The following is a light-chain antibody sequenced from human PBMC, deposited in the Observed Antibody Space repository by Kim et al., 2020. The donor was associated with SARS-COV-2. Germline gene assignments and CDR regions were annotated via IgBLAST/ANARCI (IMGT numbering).Light chain of an antibody. CDR1: QTVLNSVNNKNY. V-gene: IGKV4-1*01. CDR3: HQYYITPRT. Sequence: PTINCKSIQTVLNSVNNKNYLAWYQQKPGQAPKLLIHWASTRVSGVPDRFSGSGSGTFFTLTISSLQAEDVAVYYCHQYYITPRTFGQGTKVDIK. J-gene: IGKJ1*01. CDR2: WAS.